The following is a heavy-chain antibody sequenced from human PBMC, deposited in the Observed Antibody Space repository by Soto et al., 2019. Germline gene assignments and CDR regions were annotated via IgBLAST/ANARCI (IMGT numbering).Heavy chain of an antibody. Sequence: SGPTLVNPTETLTLTCTVSGFSLTTGKMGVSWIRQPPGKALEWLAHIFSDNERSYSTSLQGRLTISKDTSRSQVVLTMTNMDPVDSATYYCALIKDCSRTDCYLASFDPWGQGTLVTLL. CDR3: ALIKDCSRTDCYLASFDP. D-gene: IGHD2-2*01. CDR2: IFSDNER. J-gene: IGHJ5*02. V-gene: IGHV2-26*01. CDR1: GFSLTTGKMG.